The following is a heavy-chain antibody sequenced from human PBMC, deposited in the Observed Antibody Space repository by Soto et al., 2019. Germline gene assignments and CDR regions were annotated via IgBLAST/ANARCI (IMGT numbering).Heavy chain of an antibody. CDR1: GFTFSTYT. J-gene: IGHJ4*02. Sequence: EVQLVESGGGLVKPGGSLRLSCAASGFTFSTYTMNWVRQAPGKGLEWVSSISSGSGYIYYADSVKGRFTNSGDNAKKSLFLQLNSLRAEDTAVYYCARDGSIVGAHDYWGQGTLVTVSS. D-gene: IGHD1-26*01. CDR3: ARDGSIVGAHDY. CDR2: ISSGSGYI. V-gene: IGHV3-21*01.